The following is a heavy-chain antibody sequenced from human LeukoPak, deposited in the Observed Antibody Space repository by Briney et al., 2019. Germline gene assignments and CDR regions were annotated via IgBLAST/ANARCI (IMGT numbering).Heavy chain of an antibody. CDR3: AKDFYSSSPRGAFDI. CDR1: GFTFSGYA. J-gene: IGHJ3*02. D-gene: IGHD6-6*01. CDR2: ISASGGST. V-gene: IGHV3-23*01. Sequence: PGGSLRLSCVASGFTFSGYAMSWVRQAPGKGLEWVATISASGGSTYYADSVKGRFTISRDNSKNMLYLQMNSLRAEDTAVYYCAKDFYSSSPRGAFDIWGQGTMVTVSS.